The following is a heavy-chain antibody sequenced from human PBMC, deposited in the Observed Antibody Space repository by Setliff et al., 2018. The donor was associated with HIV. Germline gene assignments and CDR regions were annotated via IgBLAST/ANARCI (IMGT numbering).Heavy chain of an antibody. D-gene: IGHD3-22*01. J-gene: IGHJ6*03. CDR3: ARVRNGYYFQRLDYYYMDV. CDR1: GGSINRSPYY. Sequence: SETLSLTCTVSGGSINRSPYYWGWIRQPPGKGLEWIASIFYSGSTYHNPSLKSRVTISVDTANNQFSLKVNSMTAADSAVYYCARVRNGYYFQRLDYYYMDVWGKGTTVTV. CDR2: IFYSGST. V-gene: IGHV4-39*07.